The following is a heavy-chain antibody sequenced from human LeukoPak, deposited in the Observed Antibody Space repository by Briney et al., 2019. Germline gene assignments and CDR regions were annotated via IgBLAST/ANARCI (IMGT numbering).Heavy chain of an antibody. CDR3: ARGVGAVAGT. V-gene: IGHV4-34*01. D-gene: IGHD6-19*01. CDR1: GGSFSGYY. Sequence: SETLSLTCAVYGGSFSGYYWSWIRQPPGKGLEWIGEINHSGSTNYNPSLKSRVTISVDTSKNQFSLKLSSVTAADTAVYYCARGVGAVAGTWGQGTLVTVSS. CDR2: INHSGST. J-gene: IGHJ4*02.